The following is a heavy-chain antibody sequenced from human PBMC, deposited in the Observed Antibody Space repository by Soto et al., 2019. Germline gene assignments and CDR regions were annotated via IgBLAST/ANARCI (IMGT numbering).Heavy chain of an antibody. V-gene: IGHV1-18*01. D-gene: IGHD3-16*01. CDR1: GYTFTSYG. CDR2: INTYNGNT. Sequence: QVQLVQSGAEVKNPGASVKVSCKTSGYTFTSYGIGWARQAPGQGLEWMGWINTYNGNTNYAQNLQGRVTLTTDTSKSTAYMELRSLSSNDTAIYYCAMVDVYVTPSPQDVWGQGTTVTVSS. J-gene: IGHJ6*02. CDR3: AMVDVYVTPSPQDV.